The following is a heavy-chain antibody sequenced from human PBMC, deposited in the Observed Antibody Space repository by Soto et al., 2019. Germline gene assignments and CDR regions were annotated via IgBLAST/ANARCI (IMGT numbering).Heavy chain of an antibody. CDR1: GFTFSSYD. Sequence: GGSLRLSCAASGFTFSSYDMHWVRQATGKGLEWVSAIGTAGDTYYADSVKGRFTISRDNAKNSLYLQMNSLRDEDTAVYYCARRSGYYITLYYYGMDVWGQGTTVTVSS. CDR3: ARRSGYYITLYYYGMDV. J-gene: IGHJ6*02. V-gene: IGHV3-13*01. D-gene: IGHD3-3*01. CDR2: IGTAGDT.